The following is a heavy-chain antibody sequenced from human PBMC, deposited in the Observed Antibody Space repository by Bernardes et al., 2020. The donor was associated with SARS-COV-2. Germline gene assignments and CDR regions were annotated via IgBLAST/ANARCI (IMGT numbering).Heavy chain of an antibody. CDR3: AGRITLFGVITGFFDR. Sequence: ASVKASCKVSGYSLTELRIHWVRQAPGKGLEWMGGFDSEDGQTIYAQKFQGRVTMIEDTSTDTAYMELNSLRSEDTAVYFCAGRITLFGVITGFFDRWGQGTLVTVSS. V-gene: IGHV1-24*01. J-gene: IGHJ4*02. CDR2: FDSEDGQT. CDR1: GYSLTELR. D-gene: IGHD3-3*01.